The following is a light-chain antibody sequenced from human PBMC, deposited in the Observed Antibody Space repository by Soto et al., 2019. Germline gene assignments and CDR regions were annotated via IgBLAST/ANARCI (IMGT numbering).Light chain of an antibody. CDR1: QSVSNN. J-gene: IGKJ1*01. Sequence: EIVMTQSPATLSVSPGERATLSCRASQSVSNNLAWYHQKPGQAPRLLIFGASTRATGIPAMFSGSGSGTEFTLNISSLQSEDFAVYYCQQYNDWWTFGQGTKVEIK. CDR2: GAS. V-gene: IGKV3-15*01. CDR3: QQYNDWWT.